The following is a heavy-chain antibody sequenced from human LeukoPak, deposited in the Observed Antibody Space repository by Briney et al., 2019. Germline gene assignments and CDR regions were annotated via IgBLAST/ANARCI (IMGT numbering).Heavy chain of an antibody. CDR2: ISYDGSNK. CDR3: ARAVAGLDY. Sequence: GGSLRLSCAASGFTFSSYAMHWVRQAPGKGLEWVAVISYDGSNKYYADSVKGRFTTSRDNSKNTLYLQMNSLRAEDTAVYYCARAVAGLDYWGQGTLVTVSS. CDR1: GFTFSSYA. J-gene: IGHJ4*02. D-gene: IGHD6-19*01. V-gene: IGHV3-30-3*01.